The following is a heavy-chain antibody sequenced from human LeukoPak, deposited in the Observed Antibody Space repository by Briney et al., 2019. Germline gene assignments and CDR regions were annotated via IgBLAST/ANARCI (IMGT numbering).Heavy chain of an antibody. V-gene: IGHV1-24*01. D-gene: IGHD6-19*01. CDR1: GYTLTELS. CDR3: ATAPQRYSSGWYGDY. Sequence: ASVKASCKVSGYTLTELSMHWVRQAPGKGLEWMGGFDPEDGETIYAQKFQGRVTMTEDTSTDTAYMELSSLRSEDTAVYYCATAPQRYSSGWYGDYWGQGTLVTVSS. CDR2: FDPEDGET. J-gene: IGHJ4*02.